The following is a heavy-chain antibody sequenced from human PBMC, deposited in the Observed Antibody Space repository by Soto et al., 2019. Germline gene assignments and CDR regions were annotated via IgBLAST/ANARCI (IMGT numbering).Heavy chain of an antibody. CDR1: GFTFSSYA. D-gene: IGHD1-1*01. Sequence: PGGSLRLSCAASGFTFSSYAMSWVRQAPGKGLEWVSSISGSGGGTYYADSVKGRFTFSRDNSKNTLYLQMNSLRAEDTAVYYCAKFGMATTKRSPPYYIDYWGQRALVTVS. J-gene: IGHJ4*02. CDR2: ISGSGGGT. V-gene: IGHV3-23*01. CDR3: AKFGMATTKRSPPYYIDY.